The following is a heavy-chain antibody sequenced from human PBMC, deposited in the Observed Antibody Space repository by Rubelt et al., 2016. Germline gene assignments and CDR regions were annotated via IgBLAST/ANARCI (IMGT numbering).Heavy chain of an antibody. CDR3: ARRRGYGDYLDY. Sequence: QITLKESGPTLVKPTQTLTLTCTFSGFSLSTSGVGVGWIRQPPGKALEWLALLYWDDDKRYSPSLKSRLTLPKDTSKTQVVLTKTDMDPVDTGTYYCARRRGYGDYLDYWGQGTLVTVSS. J-gene: IGHJ4*02. D-gene: IGHD4-17*01. CDR2: LYWDDDK. CDR1: GFSLSTSGVG. V-gene: IGHV2-5*02.